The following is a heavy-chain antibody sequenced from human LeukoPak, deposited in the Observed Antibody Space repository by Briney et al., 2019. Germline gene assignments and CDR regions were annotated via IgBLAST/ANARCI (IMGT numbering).Heavy chain of an antibody. CDR3: ARGNFYDFWSGYYFAYYYYMDV. Sequence: SETLSLTCTVSSGSISSYYWSWLPQPPGKGLEWLGYIYYRGSTNYNPSLKSRVTISENPSKNHVSLKLHYVTAADTAVYYCARGNFYDFWSGYYFAYYYYMDVWGKGTTVTVSS. D-gene: IGHD3-3*01. J-gene: IGHJ6*03. CDR2: IYYRGST. V-gene: IGHV4-59*01. CDR1: SGSISSYY.